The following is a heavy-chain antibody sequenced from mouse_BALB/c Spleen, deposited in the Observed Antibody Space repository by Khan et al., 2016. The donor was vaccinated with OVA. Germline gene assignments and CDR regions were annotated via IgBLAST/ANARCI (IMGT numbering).Heavy chain of an antibody. CDR3: ARDRWDVRAMDY. Sequence: EVELVESGGGLVQPGGSLRLSCATSGFTFTDYYMSWVRQPPGKALEWLGFIRNKANGYTTEYSASVKGRFTISRDNSQSILYLQMNTLRAEDSATYYCARDRWDVRAMDYWGQGPSVTVSS. CDR1: GFTFTDYY. J-gene: IGHJ4*01. V-gene: IGHV7-3*02. D-gene: IGHD4-1*01. CDR2: IRNKANGYTT.